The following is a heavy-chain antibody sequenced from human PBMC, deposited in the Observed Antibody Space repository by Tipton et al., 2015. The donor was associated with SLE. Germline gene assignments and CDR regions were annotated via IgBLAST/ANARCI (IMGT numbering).Heavy chain of an antibody. J-gene: IGHJ4*02. V-gene: IGHV1-18*01. CDR2: ISTYNGNT. CDR1: GYTFTSYG. CDR3: ARANPFYSGYDFDY. Sequence: QSGAEVKKPGASVKVSCKASGYTFTSYGISWVRQAPGQGLEWMGWISTYNGNTNYAQKLQGRVTMTTDTSTSTASMDLRSLRSDDTAVDYCARANPFYSGYDFDYWGQGTLVTVSS. D-gene: IGHD5-12*01.